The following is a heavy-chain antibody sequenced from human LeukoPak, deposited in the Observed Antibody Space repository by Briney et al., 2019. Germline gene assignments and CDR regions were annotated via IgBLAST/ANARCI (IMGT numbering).Heavy chain of an antibody. CDR3: ARRRGGSSAHFDY. V-gene: IGHV4-4*09. CDR2: IYTSGST. Sequence: SETLSLTCTVSGGSISSYYWGWIRQPPGKGLEWIGYIYTSGSTNYNPSLKSRVTISVDTSKNQFSLKLSSVTAADTAVYYCARRRGGSSAHFDYWGQGTLVTVSS. CDR1: GGSISSYY. D-gene: IGHD6-6*01. J-gene: IGHJ4*02.